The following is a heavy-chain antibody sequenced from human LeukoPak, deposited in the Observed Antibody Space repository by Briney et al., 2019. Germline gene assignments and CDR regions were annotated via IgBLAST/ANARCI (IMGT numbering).Heavy chain of an antibody. CDR3: ARDTVGLSIWFGELHDAFDI. D-gene: IGHD3-10*01. J-gene: IGHJ3*02. V-gene: IGHV3-30*03. CDR1: GFTFSSYG. CDR2: ISYDGSNK. Sequence: PGGSLRLSCAASGFTFSSYGMHWVRQAPGKGLEWVAVISYDGSNKYYADSVKGRFTISRDNSKNTLYLQMNSLRAEDTAVYYCARDTVGLSIWFGELHDAFDIWGQGTMVTVSS.